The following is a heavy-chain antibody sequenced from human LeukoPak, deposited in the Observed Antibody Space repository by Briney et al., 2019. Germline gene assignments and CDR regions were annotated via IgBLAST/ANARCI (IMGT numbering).Heavy chain of an antibody. V-gene: IGHV4-34*01. J-gene: IGHJ5*02. CDR1: GGSYSGYY. D-gene: IGHD1-7*01. Sequence: SDTLSLTCAVYGGSYSGYYWSWIRQPPGKGLEWLGEINHSGSTNYNPSLKSRVTISVDTSKNQFSLKLSSVTAADTAVYYCARSWYNWNYRRWFDPWGQGTLVTVSS. CDR3: ARSWYNWNYRRWFDP. CDR2: INHSGST.